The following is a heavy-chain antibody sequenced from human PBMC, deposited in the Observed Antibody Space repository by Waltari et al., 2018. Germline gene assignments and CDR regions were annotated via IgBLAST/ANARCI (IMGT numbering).Heavy chain of an antibody. CDR1: GGTFNSFA. CDR3: ARDHDFDCPRGICFYFDY. J-gene: IGHJ4*02. CDR2: IIPRFNTP. V-gene: IGHV1-69*13. Sequence: QLVQSGAEVKKPGSSVIVSCKASGGTFNSFALSWVRQAPGQGLEWMGGIIPRFNTPTYARKFQGRLTVTADESTSTAYMELNSLRSEDSALYYCARDHDFDCPRGICFYFDYWGQGTLVTVSS. D-gene: IGHD2-8*02.